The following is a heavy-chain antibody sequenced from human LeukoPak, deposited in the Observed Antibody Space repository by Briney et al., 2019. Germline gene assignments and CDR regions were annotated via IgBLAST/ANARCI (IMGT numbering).Heavy chain of an antibody. V-gene: IGHV3-64*01. Sequence: GGSLRLSCAASGFTFSSYAMHWVRQAPGKGLEYVSAISSNGGSTYYATSVKGRFTISRVNSKNTLYLQMGSLRAEDMAVYYCARMGRTTVTNYYYGMDVWGQGTTVTVSS. J-gene: IGHJ6*02. D-gene: IGHD4-17*01. CDR2: ISSNGGST. CDR1: GFTFSSYA. CDR3: ARMGRTTVTNYYYGMDV.